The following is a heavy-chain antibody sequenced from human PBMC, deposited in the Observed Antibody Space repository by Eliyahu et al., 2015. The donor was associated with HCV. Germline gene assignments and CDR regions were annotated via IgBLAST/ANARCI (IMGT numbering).Heavy chain of an antibody. CDR2: ISGSGGST. J-gene: IGHJ4*02. V-gene: IGHV3-23*01. D-gene: IGHD3-22*01. Sequence: EVQLLESGGGLVQPGGSLRPSCAASGFTFXXYAXNWVRQAPGKGLEWVSAISGSGGSTYYADSVKGRFTISRDNSKNTLYLQMNSLRAEDTAVYYCAKEFRGSIVVVIRYYFDYWGQGTLVTVSS. CDR1: GFTFXXYA. CDR3: AKEFRGSIVVVIRYYFDY.